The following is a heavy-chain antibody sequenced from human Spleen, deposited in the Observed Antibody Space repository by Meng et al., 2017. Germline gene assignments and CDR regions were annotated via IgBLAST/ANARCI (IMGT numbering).Heavy chain of an antibody. J-gene: IGHJ4*02. CDR3: ARAYYDYVWGSYLFDY. D-gene: IGHD3-16*02. Sequence: SETLSLTCTVSGGSISSSSYYWGWIRQPPGKGLEWIGSIYYSGSTYYNPSLKSRVTISVDTSKNQFSLKPSSVTAADTAVYYCARAYYDYVWGSYLFDYWGQGTLVTVSS. CDR1: GGSISSSSYY. V-gene: IGHV4-39*07. CDR2: IYYSGST.